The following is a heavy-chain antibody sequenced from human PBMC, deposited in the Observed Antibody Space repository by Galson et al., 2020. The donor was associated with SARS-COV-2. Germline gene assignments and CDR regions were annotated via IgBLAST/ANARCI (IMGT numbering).Heavy chain of an antibody. Sequence: GASLKISCAASGFNFNNYGLHWVRQAPGKGLEWVAVIWFDGSNKFYADSVMGRFTISRDNSKNTVYLQMNSLRAEDTAVYYCAKEYRAWGGSIDVWGQGTLVTVSS. CDR2: IWFDGSNK. V-gene: IGHV3-33*06. D-gene: IGHD2-15*01. CDR1: GFNFNNYG. J-gene: IGHJ4*02. CDR3: AKEYRAWGGSIDV.